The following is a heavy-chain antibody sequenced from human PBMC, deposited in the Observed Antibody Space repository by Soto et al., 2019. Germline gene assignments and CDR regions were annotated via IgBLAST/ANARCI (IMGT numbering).Heavy chain of an antibody. J-gene: IGHJ4*02. CDR2: IGPESGAT. CDR3: GRGRSGQIVVFY. Sequence: AAVKVSCKASGYTFTGHYIHWVRQAPEQGPEWMGEIGPESGATRYAQKFQGRVTMTRDTSITTVYMELNNLSPDDTAVYYCGRGRSGQIVVFYWGQGTPVTVSS. V-gene: IGHV1-2*02. D-gene: IGHD1-26*01. CDR1: GYTFTGHY.